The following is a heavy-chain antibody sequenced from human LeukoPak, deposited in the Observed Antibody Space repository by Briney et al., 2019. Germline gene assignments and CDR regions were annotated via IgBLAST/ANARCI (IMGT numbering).Heavy chain of an antibody. J-gene: IGHJ4*02. CDR3: ARDIVVVPAAYFDY. D-gene: IGHD2-2*01. CDR2: IKQDGSEK. V-gene: IGHV3-7*04. CDR1: GFAFSSYE. Sequence: GGSLRLSCAASGFAFSSYEMNWVRQAPGKGLEWVANIKQDGSEKYYVDSVKGRFTISRDNAKNSLYLQMNSLRAEDTAVYYCARDIVVVPAAYFDYWGQGTLVTVSS.